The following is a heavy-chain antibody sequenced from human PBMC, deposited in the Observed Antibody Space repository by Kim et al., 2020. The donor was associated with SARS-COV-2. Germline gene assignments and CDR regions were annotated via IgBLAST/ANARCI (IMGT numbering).Heavy chain of an antibody. Sequence: GGSLRLSCAASGFTFSSYGMHWVHQAPGKGLEWVAVISYDGSNKYYADSVKGRFTNSRDNSKNTLYLQMNSLRAEDTAVYYCAKTGGGTGQLDYWGQGTLVTVSS. J-gene: IGHJ4*02. CDR1: GFTFSSYG. V-gene: IGHV3-30*18. D-gene: IGHD1-1*01. CDR2: ISYDGSNK. CDR3: AKTGGGTGQLDY.